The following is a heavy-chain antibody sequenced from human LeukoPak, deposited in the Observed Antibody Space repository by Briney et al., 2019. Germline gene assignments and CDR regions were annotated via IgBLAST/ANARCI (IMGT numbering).Heavy chain of an antibody. D-gene: IGHD3-3*01. CDR2: ISSRSSTI. V-gene: IGHV3-48*01. CDR3: ARHDDFWSGYYWFDY. Sequence: GGSLRLSCAASGFTFSSYSMNWVRQAPGKGLEWVSYISSRSSTIYYADSVKGRFTISRDNAKNSLYLQMNSLRAEDTAVYYCARHDDFWSGYYWFDYWGQGTLVTVSS. CDR1: GFTFSSYS. J-gene: IGHJ4*02.